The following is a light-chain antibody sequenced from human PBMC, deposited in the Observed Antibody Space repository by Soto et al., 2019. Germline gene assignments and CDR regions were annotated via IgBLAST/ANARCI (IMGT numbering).Light chain of an antibody. J-gene: IGKJ2*01. Sequence: AIQMTQSPSSLSASVGDRVTITCWASQGIRNDLGWYQQKPGKAPKLLIYAASSLQSGVQSRFSGSGSGTDFTLTISSLQPEDFASYYCLQDYNSPQTFGQGTKLEIK. CDR1: QGIRND. CDR2: AAS. CDR3: LQDYNSPQT. V-gene: IGKV1-6*01.